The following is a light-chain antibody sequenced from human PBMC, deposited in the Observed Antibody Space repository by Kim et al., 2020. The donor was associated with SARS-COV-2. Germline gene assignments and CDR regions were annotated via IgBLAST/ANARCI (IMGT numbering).Light chain of an antibody. V-gene: IGLV10-54*01. J-gene: IGLJ3*02. Sequence: RQTASLTCTGNSNNVGCQGAVWLQLHQGHPPSLLSYRTNSRPSGISERLSASRSGDTASLTITGLQPEDEADYCCSAWDSSLNSWVFGGGTQLTVL. CDR2: RTN. CDR3: SAWDSSLNSWV. CDR1: SNNVGCQG.